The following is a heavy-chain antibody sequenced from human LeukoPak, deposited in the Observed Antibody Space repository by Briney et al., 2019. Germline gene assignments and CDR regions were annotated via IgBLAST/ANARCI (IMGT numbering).Heavy chain of an antibody. CDR1: GFTFSNYA. CDR2: ISGSGGST. CDR3: AKLTTVRAVYYFDY. D-gene: IGHD4-11*01. Sequence: GGSLRLSCAASGFTFSNYAMSWVRQAPGKGLEWVSAISGSGGSTYYADSVKGRFTISRDNSENTLYLQMNSLRAEDTAVYYCAKLTTVRAVYYFDYWGQGTLVTVSS. V-gene: IGHV3-23*01. J-gene: IGHJ4*02.